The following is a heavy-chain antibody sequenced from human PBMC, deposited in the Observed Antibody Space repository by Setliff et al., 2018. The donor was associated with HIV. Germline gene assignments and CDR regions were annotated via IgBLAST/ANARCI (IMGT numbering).Heavy chain of an antibody. J-gene: IGHJ4*02. CDR1: GGSLNSGSYF. D-gene: IGHD3-10*01. Sequence: KPSETLSLTCSVSGGSLNSGSYFWSWIRQPAGKGLEWIGHIYSSGSTNYNPSLKSRITISVDTSKSQFSLKLKSVTAADTALYYCARNDFGMVRGADYFDYWGQGTLVTVSS. V-gene: IGHV4-61*09. CDR2: IYSSGST. CDR3: ARNDFGMVRGADYFDY.